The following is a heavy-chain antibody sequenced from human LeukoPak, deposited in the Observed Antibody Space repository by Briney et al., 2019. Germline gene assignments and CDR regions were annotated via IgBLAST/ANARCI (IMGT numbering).Heavy chain of an antibody. Sequence: PGGSLRLSCAASGFTFSSYSMNWVRQAPGKGLEWVSSISSSSSYIYYADSVKGRFTISRDNAKNSLYLQMNSLRAEDTAVYYCAKISHAEPWYYYDAMAFDIWGQGTMVTVSS. CDR1: GFTFSSYS. CDR2: ISSSSSYI. J-gene: IGHJ3*02. V-gene: IGHV3-21*04. D-gene: IGHD3-22*01. CDR3: AKISHAEPWYYYDAMAFDI.